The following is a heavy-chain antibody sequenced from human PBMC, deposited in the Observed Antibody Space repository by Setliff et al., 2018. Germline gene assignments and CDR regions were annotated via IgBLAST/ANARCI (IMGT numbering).Heavy chain of an antibody. Sequence: GASVKVSCKVSGYTLSELFMHWVRQAPGKGLEWMGGFDAEDGETIYAQKFQGRVTMTEDTSTDTAYMELSGLRYEDTALYYCAIIRPDSSGYYWIFDYWGQGTPGTVS. J-gene: IGHJ4*02. CDR2: FDAEDGET. CDR1: GYTLSELF. CDR3: AIIRPDSSGYYWIFDY. D-gene: IGHD3-22*01. V-gene: IGHV1-24*01.